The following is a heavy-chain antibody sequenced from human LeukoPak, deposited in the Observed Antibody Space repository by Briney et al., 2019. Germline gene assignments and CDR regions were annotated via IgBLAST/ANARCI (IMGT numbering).Heavy chain of an antibody. J-gene: IGHJ4*02. CDR3: ARGVVVPAAIWGYFDY. V-gene: IGHV1-69*05. CDR2: IIPIFGTA. D-gene: IGHD2-2*02. CDR1: GGTFSSYA. Sequence: ASVKVSCKASGGTFSSYAISWVRQAPGQGLEWMGGIIPIFGTANYAQKFQGRVTITTDKSTSTAYMELSSLRSEDTAVYYCARGVVVPAAIWGYFDYWGQGTLVTVSS.